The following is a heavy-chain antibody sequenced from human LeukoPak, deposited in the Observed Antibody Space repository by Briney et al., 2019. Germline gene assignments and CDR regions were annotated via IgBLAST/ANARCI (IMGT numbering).Heavy chain of an antibody. J-gene: IGHJ6*03. D-gene: IGHD3-22*01. CDR2: ISSSSSYI. V-gene: IGHV3-21*01. CDR3: ARHYDSSGYYQLYYYYYMDV. Sequence: GGPLRLSCAASGFTFSSYSMNWVRQAPGKGLEWVSSISSSSSYIYYADSVKGRFTISRDNAKNSLYLQMNSLRAEDTAVYYCARHYDSSGYYQLYYYYYMDVWGKGTTVTVSS. CDR1: GFTFSSYS.